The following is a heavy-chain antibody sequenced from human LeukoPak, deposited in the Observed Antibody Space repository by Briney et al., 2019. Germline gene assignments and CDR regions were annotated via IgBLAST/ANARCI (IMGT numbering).Heavy chain of an antibody. J-gene: IGHJ1*01. CDR1: GYTFTGNY. D-gene: IGHD3-22*01. Sequence: GASVKVSCKASGYTFTGNYMHWVRQAPGQGLEWMGWINPDSGGPNYAQKFQGRVTMTRDTSISTAYMELNTLTSDDTAVYYCARGSYDSSDFEYFHHWGQGTLVTVSS. CDR2: INPDSGGP. CDR3: ARGSYDSSDFEYFHH. V-gene: IGHV1-2*02.